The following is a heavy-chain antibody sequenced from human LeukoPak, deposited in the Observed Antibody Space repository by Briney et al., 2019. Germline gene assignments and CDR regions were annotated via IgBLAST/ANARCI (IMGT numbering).Heavy chain of an antibody. Sequence: GGSLRLSCAASGFTFSSYSMNWVRQAPGKGLEWVSYISSSSSTIYYADSVKGRFTISRDNAKNSLYLQMNSLRADDTAVYYCARVYWGYFYMDVWGKGTTVTVSS. V-gene: IGHV3-48*04. J-gene: IGHJ6*03. CDR3: ARVYWGYFYMDV. CDR1: GFTFSSYS. D-gene: IGHD7-27*01. CDR2: ISSSSSTI.